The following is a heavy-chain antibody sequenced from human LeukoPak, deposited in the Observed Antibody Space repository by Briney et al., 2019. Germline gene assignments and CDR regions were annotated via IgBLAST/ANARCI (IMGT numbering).Heavy chain of an antibody. Sequence: GGSLRLSCAASGFPFNVQTMSWVRQAPGKGLDWVTSMREDGREIYYVDSAKGRFTISRDNPKNSLYLQMNFLRAEDTAVYYCARGGATRGRFENWGQGTLVTVSS. V-gene: IGHV3-7*01. D-gene: IGHD1-26*01. J-gene: IGHJ4*02. CDR2: MREDGREI. CDR1: GFPFNVQT. CDR3: ARGGATRGRFEN.